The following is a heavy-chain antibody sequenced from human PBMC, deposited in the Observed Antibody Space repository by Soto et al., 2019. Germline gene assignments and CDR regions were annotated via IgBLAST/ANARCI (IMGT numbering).Heavy chain of an antibody. V-gene: IGHV1-8*01. CDR3: ARVHTVTTRFDV. Sequence: QVQLVQSGAEVGKPGASVKVSCKASGYTFTSYDINWVRQASGKGLEWMGWINPKGSNTGYAQRFQRRLTRTRNTSINTARMETTGLTSEDAAAEYCARVHTVTTRFDVWGHGTLVAVSS. D-gene: IGHD4-17*01. CDR2: INPKGSNT. J-gene: IGHJ2*01. CDR1: GYTFTSYD.